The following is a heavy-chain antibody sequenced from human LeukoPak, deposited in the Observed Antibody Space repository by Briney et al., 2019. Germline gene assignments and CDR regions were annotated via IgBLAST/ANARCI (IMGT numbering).Heavy chain of an antibody. Sequence: SETLSLTCTVSGGSISSYYWSWIRQPPGKGLECIGYISNSGSINYNPSLKSRVTISADTSKNQFSLKLSSVTAADTAVYFCVRLGQPNAFDLWGQGTMVTVSS. J-gene: IGHJ3*01. D-gene: IGHD3-16*01. CDR1: GGSISSYY. CDR2: ISNSGSI. CDR3: VRLGQPNAFDL. V-gene: IGHV4-59*08.